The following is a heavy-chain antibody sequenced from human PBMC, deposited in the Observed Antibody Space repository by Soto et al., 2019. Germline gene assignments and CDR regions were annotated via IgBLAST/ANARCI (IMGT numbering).Heavy chain of an antibody. CDR2: ISWNSGSI. V-gene: IGHV3-9*01. CDR3: AKDMSSSGFRAFDWLVFDY. D-gene: IGHD3-9*01. Sequence: GGSLRLSCAASGFTFDDYAMHWVRQAPRKGLEWVSGISWNSGSIGYADSVKGRFTISRDNAKNSLYLQMNSLRAEDTALYYCAKDMSSSGFRAFDWLVFDYWGQGTLVTVSS. CDR1: GFTFDDYA. J-gene: IGHJ4*02.